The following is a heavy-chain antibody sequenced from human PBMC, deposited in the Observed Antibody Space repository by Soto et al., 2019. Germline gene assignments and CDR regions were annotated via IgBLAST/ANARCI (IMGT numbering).Heavy chain of an antibody. CDR3: AGQLVGVDYYYGMDV. CDR2: IIPIFGTA. Sequence: QVQLVQSGAEVKKPGSSVKVTCKASGGPFSSYAISWVRQAPGQGLEWMGGIIPIFGTANYAQKFQGRVTITADESTSTAYMELSSLRSEDTAVYYCAGQLVGVDYYYGMDVWGQGTTVTVSS. V-gene: IGHV1-69*12. CDR1: GGPFSSYA. D-gene: IGHD6-6*01. J-gene: IGHJ6*02.